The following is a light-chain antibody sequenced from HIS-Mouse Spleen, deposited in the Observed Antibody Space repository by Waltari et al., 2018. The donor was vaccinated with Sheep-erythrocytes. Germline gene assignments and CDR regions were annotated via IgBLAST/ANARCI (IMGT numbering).Light chain of an antibody. V-gene: IGKV3-11*01. Sequence: EIVLTQSPATLSLSPGERATLSCRASQSVSSYLAWYQQKPGQAPRLLIYDASNRATGIQARFSGSGSGTDFTLTISRLEPEDFAVYYCQQRSNWYTFGQGTKLEIK. CDR1: QSVSSY. J-gene: IGKJ2*01. CDR3: QQRSNWYT. CDR2: DAS.